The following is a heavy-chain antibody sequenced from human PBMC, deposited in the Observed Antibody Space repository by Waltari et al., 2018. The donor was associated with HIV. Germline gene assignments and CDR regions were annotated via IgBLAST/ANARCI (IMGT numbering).Heavy chain of an antibody. Sequence: EVQLLESGGGLVQPGGSLRLSCAASGFPFSSYAMGWVRKAPGKGLEWVSSISDSGDNRYYADSVKGRFTVSRDNSKNTLYLQVNNLRAEDTAVYYCSLGKIFDYWGQGTLVTVSS. J-gene: IGHJ4*02. CDR1: GFPFSSYA. CDR3: SLGKIFDY. D-gene: IGHD1-26*01. CDR2: ISDSGDNR. V-gene: IGHV3-23*01.